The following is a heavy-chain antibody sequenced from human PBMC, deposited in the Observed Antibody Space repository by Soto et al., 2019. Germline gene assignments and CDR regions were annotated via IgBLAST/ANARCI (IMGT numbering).Heavy chain of an antibody. D-gene: IGHD3-22*01. Sequence: GASVKVSCKASGYSFTTYGIFWVRQAPGQGLEWMGGISPYNGTTNYAQNLQGRVSMTTDTSTTTAYMELRSLISDDTAVYYCARPYDSSQSPRFDYWGQGTLVTVSS. CDR2: ISPYNGTT. CDR1: GYSFTTYG. V-gene: IGHV1-18*01. J-gene: IGHJ4*02. CDR3: ARPYDSSQSPRFDY.